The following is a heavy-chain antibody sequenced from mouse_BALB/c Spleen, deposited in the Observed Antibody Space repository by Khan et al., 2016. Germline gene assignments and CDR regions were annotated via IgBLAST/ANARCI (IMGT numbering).Heavy chain of an antibody. CDR2: IDPENGDT. V-gene: IGHV14-4*02. Sequence: VQLQQSGAELVRSGASVKLSCTASGFNIKDYYMHWVKQRPEQGLEWIGWIDPENGDTEYAPKFQGKATMTADKSSNTAYLQLSSLTSEDTTDCYCNGLFAYWGQGTLVTVSA. J-gene: IGHJ3*01. CDR3: NGLFAY. CDR1: GFNIKDYY.